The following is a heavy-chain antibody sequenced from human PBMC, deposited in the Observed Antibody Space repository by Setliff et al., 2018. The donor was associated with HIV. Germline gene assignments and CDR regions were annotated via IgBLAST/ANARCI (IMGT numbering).Heavy chain of an antibody. J-gene: IGHJ4*02. CDR2: IHTSGST. Sequence: PSETLSLTCTVSGGSISSYYWSWIRQPPGKGLEWIGYIHTSGSTKYNPSLKSRVTISADTSKNQFSLNLSSVTAAETAVYYCARVGYHGSGRYSFDYWGQGTLVTVSS. CDR3: ARVGYHGSGRYSFDY. V-gene: IGHV4-4*08. D-gene: IGHD3-10*01. CDR1: GGSISSYY.